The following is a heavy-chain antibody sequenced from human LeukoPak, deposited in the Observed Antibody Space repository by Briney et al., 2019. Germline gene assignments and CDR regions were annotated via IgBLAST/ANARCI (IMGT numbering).Heavy chain of an antibody. J-gene: IGHJ4*02. CDR3: ARETAELGRSFDY. CDR2: IYYSGST. CDR1: SESFSDYY. Sequence: SETLSLTCAVYSESFSDYYWSWIRQPPGKGLEWIGSIYYSGSTYYNPSLKSRVTISVDTSKNQFSLKLSSVTAADTAVYYCARETAELGRSFDYWGQGAQVTVSS. V-gene: IGHV4-34*01. D-gene: IGHD6-6*01.